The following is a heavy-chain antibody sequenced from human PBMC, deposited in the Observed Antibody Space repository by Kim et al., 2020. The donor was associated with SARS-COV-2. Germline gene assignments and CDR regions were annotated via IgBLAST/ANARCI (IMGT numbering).Heavy chain of an antibody. J-gene: IGHJ6*02. CDR3: ARGSMDV. V-gene: IGHV3-53*04. Sequence: GGSLRLSCAASGLNVSSSYMSWVRQAPGKGLEWVSVIYSSGYTYYADSVKGRFTISRHNSKNTLYLQMNNLRPDDTAVYFCARGSMDVWGQGTTVTVSS. CDR2: IYSSGYT. CDR1: GLNVSSSY.